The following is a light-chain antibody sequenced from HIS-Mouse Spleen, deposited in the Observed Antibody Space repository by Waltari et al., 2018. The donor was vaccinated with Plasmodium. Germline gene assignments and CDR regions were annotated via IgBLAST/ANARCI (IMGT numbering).Light chain of an antibody. CDR3: QQYDNLPPLFT. CDR1: QDISNY. J-gene: IGKJ3*01. Sequence: DIQMTQSPSSLSASVGDRVTITCQASQDISNYLNWYQQKPGKAPKLLIYDASNLETGVPSRFSGSGSGTDFTFTISSLQPEDIATYYCQQYDNLPPLFTFGPGTKVYI. CDR2: DAS. V-gene: IGKV1-33*01.